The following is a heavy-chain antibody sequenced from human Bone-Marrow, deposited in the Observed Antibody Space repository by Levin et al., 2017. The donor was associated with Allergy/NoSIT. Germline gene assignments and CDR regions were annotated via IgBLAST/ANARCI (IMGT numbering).Heavy chain of an antibody. V-gene: IGHV4-39*07. D-gene: IGHD1-26*01. CDR2: IYYSGTT. J-gene: IGHJ4*02. Sequence: SETLSLTCTVSGGSISTTTYYWGWIRQPPGKGLEWIGSIYYSGTTYYNPSLKSRVTISVDTSKNQFSLKLPSVTAADTAVTFCASQYSASSTWGYWGQGTLVNVSS. CDR1: GGSISTTTYY. CDR3: ASQYSASSTWGY.